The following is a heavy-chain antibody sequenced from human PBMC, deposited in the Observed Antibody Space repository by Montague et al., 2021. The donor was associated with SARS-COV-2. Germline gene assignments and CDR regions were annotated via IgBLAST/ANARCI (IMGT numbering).Heavy chain of an antibody. CDR1: GGSFSTSSYY. J-gene: IGHJ3*02. CDR3: ARHGYYKTYDAFDI. CDR2: ICYTGST. D-gene: IGHD5-18*01. V-gene: IGHV4-39*01. Sequence: SETLSLTCTVSGGSFSTSSYYWGWIRQRPGKEREWIWSICYTGSTYYYPYLKIRVTISIDTSKNQFSLKLSPATAADTAVYYCARHGYYKTYDAFDIWGQGTMVTVSS.